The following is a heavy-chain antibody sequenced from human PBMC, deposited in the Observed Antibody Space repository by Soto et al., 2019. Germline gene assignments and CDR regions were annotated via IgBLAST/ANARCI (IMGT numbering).Heavy chain of an antibody. J-gene: IGHJ4*02. Sequence: EVQLLESGGGLVQPGGSLRLSCAASGFTFDDYAMHWVRQAPGKGLEWVSGISWNSGSIGYADSVKGRFTISRDNAKNSLYLQMNSLRAEDTALYYCAKGSFIAVAGITPFDYWGQGTLVTVSS. D-gene: IGHD6-19*01. CDR3: AKGSFIAVAGITPFDY. CDR2: ISWNSGSI. CDR1: GFTFDDYA. V-gene: IGHV3-9*01.